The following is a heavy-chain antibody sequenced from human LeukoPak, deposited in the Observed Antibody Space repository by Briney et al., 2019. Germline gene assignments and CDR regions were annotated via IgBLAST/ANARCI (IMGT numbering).Heavy chain of an antibody. CDR2: MNPHSGKT. Sequence: ASVKVSCKASGYPFNNYDINWVRQATGQGLEWMGWMNPHSGKTGYAQNFQGRVTMTRDTSISTAYMELSSLRSEDTAVYYCARGERYSGYEFDYWGQGTLVTVSS. CDR1: GYPFNNYD. V-gene: IGHV1-8*01. CDR3: ARGERYSGYEFDY. J-gene: IGHJ4*02. D-gene: IGHD5-12*01.